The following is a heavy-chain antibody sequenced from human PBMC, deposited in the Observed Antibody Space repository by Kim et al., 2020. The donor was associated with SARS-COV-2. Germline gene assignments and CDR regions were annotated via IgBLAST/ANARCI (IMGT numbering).Heavy chain of an antibody. CDR2: IYYGGAT. Sequence: SETLSLTCTVSGGSFGSFYWTWIRQPPGKELEWLGFIYYGGATDYNPSLKGRANIAINTSKNKFSLTLKSVTAADTAVYFCAKSSWGTDWYFDLWGRGTRVTVSS. D-gene: IGHD3-16*01. CDR1: GGSFGSFY. V-gene: IGHV4-59*01. CDR3: AKSSWGTDWYFDL. J-gene: IGHJ2*01.